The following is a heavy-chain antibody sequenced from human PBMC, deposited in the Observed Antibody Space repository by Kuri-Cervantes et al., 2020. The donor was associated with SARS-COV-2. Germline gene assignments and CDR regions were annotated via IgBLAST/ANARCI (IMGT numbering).Heavy chain of an antibody. CDR3: ATGAANSYMDV. CDR1: GSSLTNYA. Sequence: GESLKISCGASGSSLTNYAILWVRQAPGKGLEWVSVIWYDGKNEYYAGSVKGRFNISRDTSKNTVSLHMNSLRAEDTAMYYCATGAANSYMDVWGRGTTVTVSS. V-gene: IGHV3-33*08. J-gene: IGHJ6*03. CDR2: IWYDGKNE. D-gene: IGHD3-10*01.